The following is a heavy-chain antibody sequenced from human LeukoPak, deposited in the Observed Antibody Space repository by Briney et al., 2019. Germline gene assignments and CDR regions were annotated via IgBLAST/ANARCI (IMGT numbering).Heavy chain of an antibody. CDR1: GFIFSNYA. D-gene: IGHD6-19*01. Sequence: GGPLRLSCAASGFIFSNYAMSWVRQVPGRGLEWVSTISSRGDSTYVADSVKGRFTISRDNSKNSLYLQMNTVRAEDTAVYYRVKGPRPDITVAHTVENWGQGTLVTVSS. CDR3: VKGPRPDITVAHTVEN. V-gene: IGHV3-23*01. CDR2: ISSRGDST. J-gene: IGHJ4*02.